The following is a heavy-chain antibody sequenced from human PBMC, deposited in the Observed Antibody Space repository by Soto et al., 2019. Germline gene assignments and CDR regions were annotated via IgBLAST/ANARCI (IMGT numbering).Heavy chain of an antibody. D-gene: IGHD3-16*01. CDR2: INPSGGST. CDR3: ARDQYGGLYKYYYGMDV. V-gene: IGHV1-46*01. Sequence: ASVKVSCKASGYTFTSYYMHWVRQAPGQGLEWMGIINPSGGSTSYAQKFQGRVTMTRDTSTSTVYMELSSLRSEDTAGYYCARDQYGGLYKYYYGMDVWVQGTTVTVSS. CDR1: GYTFTSYY. J-gene: IGHJ6*02.